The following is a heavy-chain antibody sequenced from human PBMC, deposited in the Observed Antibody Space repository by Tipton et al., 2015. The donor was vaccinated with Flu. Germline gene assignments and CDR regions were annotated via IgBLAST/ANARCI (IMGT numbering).Heavy chain of an antibody. CDR3: ARYIRVDTAMDYYYYYAMDV. J-gene: IGHJ6*02. V-gene: IGHV3-20*04. CDR1: GFTFDDYG. D-gene: IGHD5-18*01. CDR2: INWHGNSV. Sequence: SLRLSCAASGFTFDDYGMSWVRHSPGKGLEWVSCINWHGNSVDYADSVKGRFTISRDNARNSLYLEMKSLRTEDTALYYCARYIRVDTAMDYYYYYAMDVWGQGTTVAVSS.